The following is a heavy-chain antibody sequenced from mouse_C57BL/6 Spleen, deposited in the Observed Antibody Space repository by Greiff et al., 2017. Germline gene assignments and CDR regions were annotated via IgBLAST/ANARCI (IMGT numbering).Heavy chain of an antibody. D-gene: IGHD3-2*02. J-gene: IGHJ4*01. V-gene: IGHV1-69*01. CDR1: GYTFTSYW. CDR2: IDPSDSYT. Sequence: QVQLQQSGAELVMPGASVKLSCKASGYTFTSYWMHWVKQRPGQGLEWIGEIDPSDSYTNYNQKFKGKSTLTVDKSSSTAYMQLSSLTSEDSAVYYCARGRPPYAMDYWGQGTSVTVSS. CDR3: ARGRPPYAMDY.